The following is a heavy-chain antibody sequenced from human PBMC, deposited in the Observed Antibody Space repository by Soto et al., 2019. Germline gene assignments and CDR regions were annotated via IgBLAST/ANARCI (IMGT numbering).Heavy chain of an antibody. D-gene: IGHD3-9*01. Sequence: SGPTLVNPTQTLTLTCTFSGFSLSTSGMCVSWIRQPPGKALEWLALIDWDDDKYYSTSLKTRLTISKDTSKNQVVLTMTNMDPVDTATYYCARRPYDILTGYHSGFDYWGQGTLVTVSS. V-gene: IGHV2-70*01. CDR3: ARRPYDILTGYHSGFDY. CDR2: IDWDDDK. CDR1: GFSLSTSGMC. J-gene: IGHJ4*02.